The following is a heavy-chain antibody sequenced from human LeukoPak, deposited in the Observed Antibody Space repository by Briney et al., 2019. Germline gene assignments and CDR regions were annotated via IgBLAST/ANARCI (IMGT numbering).Heavy chain of an antibody. CDR3: ARGGVLSYSSSWYEFDY. Sequence: PSQTLSLTCTVSGGSISSYYWSWIRQPPGKGLEWIGYIYYSGSTNYNPSLKSRVTISVDTSKNQFSLKLSSVTAADTAVYYCARGGVLSYSSSWYEFDYWGQGTLVTVSS. CDR1: GGSISSYY. J-gene: IGHJ4*02. V-gene: IGHV4-59*01. CDR2: IYYSGST. D-gene: IGHD6-13*01.